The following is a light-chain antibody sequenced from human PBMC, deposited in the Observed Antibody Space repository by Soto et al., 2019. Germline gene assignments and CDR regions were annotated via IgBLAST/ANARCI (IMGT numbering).Light chain of an antibody. Sequence: EIVLTQSPATLSLSPGERATLSCRASQSVSSYLAWYQQKPGQTPRLLIYDASSRATGIPARFSGSGSGTDFTLPISSLEPEDFAVYYCQQRSSWPQLTFGGGTKVEIK. CDR1: QSVSSY. CDR3: QQRSSWPQLT. J-gene: IGKJ4*01. V-gene: IGKV3-11*01. CDR2: DAS.